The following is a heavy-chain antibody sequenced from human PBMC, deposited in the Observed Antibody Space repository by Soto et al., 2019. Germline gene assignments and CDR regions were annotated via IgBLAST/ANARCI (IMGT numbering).Heavy chain of an antibody. CDR3: AKDSSTTVTTGSYYYGMDV. V-gene: IGHV3-23*01. D-gene: IGHD4-17*01. J-gene: IGHJ6*02. Sequence: LRLSCAASGFTFSSYAMSWVRQAPGKGLEWVSAISGSGGSTYYADSVKGRFTISRDNSKNTLYLQMNSLRAEDTAVYYCAKDSSTTVTTGSYYYGMDVWGQGTTVTVSS. CDR1: GFTFSSYA. CDR2: ISGSGGST.